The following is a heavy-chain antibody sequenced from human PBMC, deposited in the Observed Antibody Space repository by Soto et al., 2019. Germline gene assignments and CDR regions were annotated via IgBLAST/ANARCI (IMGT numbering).Heavy chain of an antibody. D-gene: IGHD4-17*01. Sequence: QVQLVQSGAEVKKPGSSVKVSCKASGGTFSSYTISWVRQAPGQGLEWMGRIIPILGIANYAQKFQGRVTISADKSTSTAYMELSSLRSEDTAVYYCARALSVGDYRPWGQGTLVTVSS. CDR2: IIPILGIA. J-gene: IGHJ5*02. CDR3: ARALSVGDYRP. V-gene: IGHV1-69*02. CDR1: GGTFSSYT.